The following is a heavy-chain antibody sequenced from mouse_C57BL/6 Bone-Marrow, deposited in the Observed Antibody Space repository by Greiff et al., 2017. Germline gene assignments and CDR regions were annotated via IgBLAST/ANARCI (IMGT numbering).Heavy chain of an antibody. J-gene: IGHJ3*01. CDR2: INPYNGGT. V-gene: IGHV1-19*01. CDR3: ARSSMVTTRAWFAY. CDR1: GYTFTDYY. D-gene: IGHD2-2*01. Sequence: EVQLQQSGPVLVKPGASVKMSCKASGYTFTDYYMNWVKQSHGKSLEWIGVINPYNGGTSYNQKFKGKATLTVDKSSSTAYMELNSLTSEDSAVYYCARSSMVTTRAWFAYWGQGTLVTVSA.